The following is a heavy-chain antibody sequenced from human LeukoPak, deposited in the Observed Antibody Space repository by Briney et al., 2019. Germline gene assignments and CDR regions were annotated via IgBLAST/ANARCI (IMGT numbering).Heavy chain of an antibody. CDR2: IYSTGST. Sequence: SETLSLTCIVSGDSISNGTYYWNWIRQPAGKGLEWIGRIYSTGSTNYNPSLKSRVTISVDTSKNEFSLELSSVTAADTAVYYCARVSWFPGTSYYYMDVWGKGTTVTVSS. D-gene: IGHD1-1*01. J-gene: IGHJ6*03. V-gene: IGHV4-61*02. CDR1: GDSISNGTYY. CDR3: ARVSWFPGTSYYYMDV.